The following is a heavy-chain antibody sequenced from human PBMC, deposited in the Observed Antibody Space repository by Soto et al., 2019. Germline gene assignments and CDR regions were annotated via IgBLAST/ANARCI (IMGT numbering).Heavy chain of an antibody. CDR2: INAGNGNT. Sequence: ASVKVSCKASGYTFTSYAIHWVRQAPGQRLEWMRWINAGNGNTKYSQKFQGRVTINRDTSASTAYMEMSSLRSEDTAVYYCARGFPLWFDLWGKGTLVTVSS. V-gene: IGHV1-3*01. D-gene: IGHD3-3*01. J-gene: IGHJ5*02. CDR3: ARGFPLWFDL. CDR1: GYTFTSYA.